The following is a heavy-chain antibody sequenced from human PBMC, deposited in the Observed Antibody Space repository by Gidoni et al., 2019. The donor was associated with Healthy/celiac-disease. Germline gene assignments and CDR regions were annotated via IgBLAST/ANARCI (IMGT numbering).Heavy chain of an antibody. D-gene: IGHD2-15*01. CDR2: IWYDGSNK. Sequence: QVQLVESGGGVVQPGRSLRVSCSASGFTFSSYGMHWVRQAPGKGLAWVAVIWYDGSNKYYADSVKGRFTISRDNSKNTLYLQMNSLRAEDTAVYYCARGPPLPYYFDYWGQGTLVTVSS. J-gene: IGHJ4*02. CDR1: GFTFSSYG. V-gene: IGHV3-33*01. CDR3: ARGPPLPYYFDY.